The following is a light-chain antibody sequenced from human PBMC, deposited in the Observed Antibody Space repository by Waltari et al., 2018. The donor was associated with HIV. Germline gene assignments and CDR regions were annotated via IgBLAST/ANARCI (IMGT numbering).Light chain of an antibody. CDR2: EVS. CDR3: SSYTSSSTLV. V-gene: IGLV2-14*01. J-gene: IGLJ3*02. Sequence: QSALTQPASVSGSPGQSITISCTGTSSDVGGSNYASWYQQHPGKAHKLMIYEVSNRPSGVSNRFSGSKSGNAASLTISGLQAEDEADYYCSSYTSSSTLVFGGGTKLTVL. CDR1: SSDVGGSNY.